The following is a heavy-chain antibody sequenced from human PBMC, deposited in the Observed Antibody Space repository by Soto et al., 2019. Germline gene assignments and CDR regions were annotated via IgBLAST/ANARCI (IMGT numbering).Heavy chain of an antibody. CDR1: GGTFSSYS. Sequence: SVKVSCKASGGTFSSYSISWVRQAPGQGLEWMGGIIPIFGTANYAQKFQGRVTITADESTSTAYMELSSLRSEDTAVYYCARSTTVTTSLTDYWGQGTLVSVAS. CDR3: ARSTTVTTSLTDY. D-gene: IGHD4-17*01. V-gene: IGHV1-69*13. CDR2: IIPIFGTA. J-gene: IGHJ4*02.